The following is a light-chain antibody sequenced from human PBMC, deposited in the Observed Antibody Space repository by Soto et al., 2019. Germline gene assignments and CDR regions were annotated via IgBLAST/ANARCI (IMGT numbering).Light chain of an antibody. CDR3: QQFGSSPGFT. J-gene: IGKJ3*01. CDR1: QSINNRY. CDR2: AAS. Sequence: EIVLTQSPGTLSLSPGERATLSCRASQSINNRYLAWYQQKPGQAPRLLIYAASSRATGIPDRFSGSGSVTDFTLTISRLEPEDVAVYYCQQFGSSPGFTFGPGTKVDIK. V-gene: IGKV3-20*01.